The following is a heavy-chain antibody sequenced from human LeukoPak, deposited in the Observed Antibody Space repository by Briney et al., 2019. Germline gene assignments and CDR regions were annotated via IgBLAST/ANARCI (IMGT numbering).Heavy chain of an antibody. D-gene: IGHD3-22*01. V-gene: IGHV3-21*01. CDR3: ARVSGDSSGYYY. J-gene: IGHJ4*02. Sequence: PGGSLRLSCAASGFTFSSYSMNWVRQAPGKGLEWVSSISSSSSYIYHADSVKGRFTISRDNAKNSLYLQMNSLRAEDTAVYYCARVSGDSSGYYYWGQGTLVTVSS. CDR1: GFTFSSYS. CDR2: ISSSSSYI.